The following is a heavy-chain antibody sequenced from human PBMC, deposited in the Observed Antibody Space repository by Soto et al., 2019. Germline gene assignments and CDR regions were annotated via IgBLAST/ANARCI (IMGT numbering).Heavy chain of an antibody. Sequence: SGTLSLTCAVYGGAFSGYYWSWIRQPPGKGLEWIGEINHSGSTNCNPSLKSRVTISVDTSKNQFSLKLSSVTAADTAVYYCARRSGELPTSWGQGTLVTVSS. D-gene: IGHD1-26*01. V-gene: IGHV4-34*01. CDR3: ARRSGELPTS. J-gene: IGHJ4*02. CDR1: GGAFSGYY. CDR2: INHSGST.